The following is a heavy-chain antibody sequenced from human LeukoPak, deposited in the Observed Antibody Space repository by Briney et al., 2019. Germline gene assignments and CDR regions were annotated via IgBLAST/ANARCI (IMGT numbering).Heavy chain of an antibody. CDR3: ARGLTFGYYYDY. Sequence: SETLSLTCAVYGGSFSGYYWSWIRQPPGKGLEWIGEINHSGSTNYNPSLKSRVTISVDTSKNQLSLELSSVTAADTAVYYCARGLTFGYYYDYWGQGTLVTVSS. D-gene: IGHD3-22*01. CDR1: GGSFSGYY. CDR2: INHSGST. J-gene: IGHJ4*02. V-gene: IGHV4-34*01.